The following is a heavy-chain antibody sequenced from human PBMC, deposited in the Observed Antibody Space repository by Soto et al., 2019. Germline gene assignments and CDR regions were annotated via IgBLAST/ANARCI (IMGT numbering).Heavy chain of an antibody. V-gene: IGHV3-48*03. Sequence: GGSLRLSCAASGFTFSSYEMNWVRQAPGKGLEWVSYISSSGSTIYYADSVKGRFTISRDNAKNSLYLQMNSLRAEDTAVYYCARDTSDIVLMVYAIHYYGMDVWGQGTTVTVSS. CDR3: ARDTSDIVLMVYAIHYYGMDV. J-gene: IGHJ6*02. D-gene: IGHD2-8*01. CDR1: GFTFSSYE. CDR2: ISSSGSTI.